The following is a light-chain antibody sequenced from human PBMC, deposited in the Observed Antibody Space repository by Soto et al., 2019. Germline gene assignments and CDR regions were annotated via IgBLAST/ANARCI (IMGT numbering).Light chain of an antibody. V-gene: IGLV2-14*03. Sequence: QSALTQPASVSGSLGQSITISCTGTRSDIGTYDLVSWYQQHPGKAPQLMIYDVTNRPSGVSNRFSGSKSGNTASLTISGLQAEDEADYYCTSYTTSSTVVIGGGTKVTVL. CDR2: DVT. CDR1: RSDIGTYDL. CDR3: TSYTTSSTVV. J-gene: IGLJ2*01.